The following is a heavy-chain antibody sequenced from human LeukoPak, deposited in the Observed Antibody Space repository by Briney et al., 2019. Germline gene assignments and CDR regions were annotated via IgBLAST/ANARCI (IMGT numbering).Heavy chain of an antibody. V-gene: IGHV3-21*01. D-gene: IGHD3-9*01. CDR2: ITSSSTYV. CDR3: VTNFDPDVD. Sequence: GGSLRLSCAASGFTFSKYYMNWVRQAPGKGLEWVSSITSSSTYVYYADSLKGRFTISRDNAKNSLYLQMNSLRAEDTAVYYCVTNFDPDVDWGQGTLVTVSS. J-gene: IGHJ4*02. CDR1: GFTFSKYY.